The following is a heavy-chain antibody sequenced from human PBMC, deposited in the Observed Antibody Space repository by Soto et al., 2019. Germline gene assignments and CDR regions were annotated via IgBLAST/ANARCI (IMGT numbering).Heavy chain of an antibody. D-gene: IGHD3-10*01. CDR3: ARVLPTHRKESIRGVIDTKQVLKLSWFDP. V-gene: IGHV1-69*01. Sequence: QVQLVQSGAEVKKPGSSVKVSCKASGGTFSSYAISWVRQAPGQGLEWMGGIIPIFGTANYAQTFQGRVTITADESTSTAYMEPRSMSSEDTDEYYFARVLPTHRKESIRGVIDTKQVLKLSWFDPWGQGTLVTVSS. CDR2: IIPIFGTA. J-gene: IGHJ5*02. CDR1: GGTFSSYA.